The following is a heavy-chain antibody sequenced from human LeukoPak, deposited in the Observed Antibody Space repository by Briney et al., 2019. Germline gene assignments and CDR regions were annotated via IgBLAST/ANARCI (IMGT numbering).Heavy chain of an antibody. CDR2: IYREGNP. D-gene: IGHD5-24*01. CDR3: VTQVDATTIFDY. Sequence: GGSLRVSCAASGIIVSSNFLSWGRQAPREGLGWVSAIYREGNPYYTDSVPCRFAISRDNSKDTMYLQMNSLRAEDTAVYYWVTQVDATTIFDYWGQGTLVTVSS. J-gene: IGHJ4*02. V-gene: IGHV3-53*05. CDR1: GIIVSSNF.